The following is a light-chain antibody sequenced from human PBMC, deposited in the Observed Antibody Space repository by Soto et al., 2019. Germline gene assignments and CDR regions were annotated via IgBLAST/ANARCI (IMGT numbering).Light chain of an antibody. CDR3: QTWATGIRV. V-gene: IGLV4-69*01. CDR1: SGHSRYA. Sequence: QLVLTQSPSASASLGASVKLTCTLSSGHSRYAIAWHQQQPEKGPRYLMKLNSDGSHSKGDGIPDRFSGSSSGAERYLTISSLQSEDEAAYYCQTWATGIRVFGGGTKLTVL. CDR2: LNSDGSH. J-gene: IGLJ2*01.